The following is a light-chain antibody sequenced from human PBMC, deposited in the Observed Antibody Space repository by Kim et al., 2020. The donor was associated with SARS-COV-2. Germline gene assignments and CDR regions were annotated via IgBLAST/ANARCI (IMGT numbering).Light chain of an antibody. J-gene: IGLJ2*01. Sequence: VSPEQPPTISFSGDTLGDKNACWYQQKPGQSPVVVIYQDTKRSSGIPGRFSGSNSGNTATLTIRGTQALDEADYYCQAWDSSTVVFGGGTKLTVL. CDR2: QDT. CDR3: QAWDSSTVV. CDR1: TLGDKN. V-gene: IGLV3-1*01.